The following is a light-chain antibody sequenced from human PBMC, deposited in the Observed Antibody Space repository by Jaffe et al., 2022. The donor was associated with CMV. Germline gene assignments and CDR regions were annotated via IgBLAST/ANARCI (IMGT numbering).Light chain of an antibody. Sequence: QSALTQPPSVSGSPGQSVTISCTGASSDIGSYNRVSWYQQSPGTAPKLMIYEVSNRPSGVPDRFSGSKSGDTASLTISGLQAEDEADYFCSSYTSSSTVVVFGGGTKVTVL. CDR3: SSYTSSSTVVV. V-gene: IGLV2-18*02. J-gene: IGLJ2*01. CDR2: EVS. CDR1: SSDIGSYNR.